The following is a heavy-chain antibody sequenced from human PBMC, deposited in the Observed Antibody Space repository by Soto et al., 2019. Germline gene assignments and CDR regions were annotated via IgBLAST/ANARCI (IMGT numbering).Heavy chain of an antibody. D-gene: IGHD3-9*01. CDR2: ISSNGGST. J-gene: IGHJ4*02. CDR1: GFTFSSYA. Sequence: AGGSLRLSCSASGFTFSSYAMHWVRQAPGKGLEYVSAISSNGGSTYYADSVKGRFTISRDNSKNTLYLQMSSLRAEDTAVYYCVKGHSLRYFDWLLEYYFDYWGQGTLVTVSS. V-gene: IGHV3-64D*08. CDR3: VKGHSLRYFDWLLEYYFDY.